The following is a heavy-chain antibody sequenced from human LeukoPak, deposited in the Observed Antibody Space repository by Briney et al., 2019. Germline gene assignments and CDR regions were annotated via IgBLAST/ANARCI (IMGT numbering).Heavy chain of an antibody. D-gene: IGHD3-10*01. CDR3: AFTMVRGVNAPYYGMDV. V-gene: IGHV1-2*06. J-gene: IGHJ6*02. CDR1: GYTFTGYY. Sequence: GASVKASCKASGYTFTGYYMHWVRQAPGQGLEWMGRINPNSGGTNYAQKFQGRVTMTRDTSISTAYMELSRLRSDDTAVYYCAFTMVRGVNAPYYGMDVWGQGTTVTVSS. CDR2: INPNSGGT.